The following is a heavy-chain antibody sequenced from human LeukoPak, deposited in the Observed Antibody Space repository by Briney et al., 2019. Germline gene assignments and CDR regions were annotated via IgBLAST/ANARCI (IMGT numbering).Heavy chain of an antibody. D-gene: IGHD3-22*01. J-gene: IGHJ4*02. V-gene: IGHV4-38-2*01. CDR1: GYSIRSGHY. CDR3: ARSGDYIKEGFDY. Sequence: SETLSLTCAVSGYSIRSGHYWGWIRQSPGKGLEWIGSINHSGITEYNPSLKSRVTLSVDPSKNQFSLQLRSVTAADRALYYCARSGDYIKEGFDYWGQGTQVTVSS. CDR2: INHSGIT.